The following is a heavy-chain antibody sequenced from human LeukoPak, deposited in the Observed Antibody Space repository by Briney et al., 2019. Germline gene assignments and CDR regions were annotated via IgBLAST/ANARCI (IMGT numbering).Heavy chain of an antibody. V-gene: IGHV1-69*04. D-gene: IGHD3-10*01. CDR2: IIPILGIA. J-gene: IGHJ4*02. CDR1: GGTFSSYA. CDR3: ATQFYYGSGSYDY. Sequence: GASVKVSCKASGGTFSSYAISWVRQAPGQGLEWMGRIIPILGIANYAQKFQGRVTITADKSTSTAYMELSSLRSEDTAVYYCATQFYYGSGSYDYWGQGTLVTVSS.